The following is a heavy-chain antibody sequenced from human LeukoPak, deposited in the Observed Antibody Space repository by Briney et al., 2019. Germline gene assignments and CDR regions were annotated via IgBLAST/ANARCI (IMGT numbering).Heavy chain of an antibody. CDR2: IIPIFGTA. CDR3: ARDWVSGSRFDY. V-gene: IGHV1-69*13. J-gene: IGHJ4*02. Sequence: SVKVSCKASGGTFSSYAISWVRQAPGQGLEWMGGIIPIFGTANYAQKFQGRVTITADESTSTAYMEMSSLRSEDTAVYYCARDWVSGSRFDYWGQGTLVTVSS. CDR1: GGTFSSYA. D-gene: IGHD5-12*01.